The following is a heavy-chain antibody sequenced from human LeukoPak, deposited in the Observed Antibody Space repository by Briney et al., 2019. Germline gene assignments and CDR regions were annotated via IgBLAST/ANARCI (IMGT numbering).Heavy chain of an antibody. Sequence: SETLSLTCTVSGGSISSSSYYWGWIRQPPGKGLEWIGGTYYSGSTYYNPSLKSRVTISVDTSKNQFSLKLSSVIAADTAVYYCARTTEGYCSSASCFGFSYSYYMDVWGKGTTVTISS. CDR1: GGSISSSSYY. CDR3: ARTTEGYCSSASCFGFSYSYYMDV. J-gene: IGHJ6*03. D-gene: IGHD2-2*01. CDR2: TYYSGST. V-gene: IGHV4-39*07.